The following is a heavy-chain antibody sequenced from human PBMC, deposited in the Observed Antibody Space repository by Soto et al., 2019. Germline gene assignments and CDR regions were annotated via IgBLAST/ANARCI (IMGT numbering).Heavy chain of an antibody. CDR3: ARVGQSSSSRDYGMDV. D-gene: IGHD6-6*01. Sequence: PSQTLSLTCAISGDSVSSNSAAWNWIRQSPSRGLEWLGRTYYRSKWYNDYAVSVKSRITINPDTSKNQFSLQLNPVTPEDTAVYYCARVGQSSSSRDYGMDVWGQGTTVTVSS. CDR2: TYYRSKWYN. CDR1: GDSVSSNSAA. J-gene: IGHJ6*02. V-gene: IGHV6-1*01.